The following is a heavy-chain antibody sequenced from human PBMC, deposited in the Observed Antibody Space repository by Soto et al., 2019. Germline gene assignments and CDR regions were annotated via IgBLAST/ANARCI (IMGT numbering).Heavy chain of an antibody. CDR3: ARDGSGFHWYFDV. D-gene: IGHD6-19*01. CDR2: TYYRSKWYY. Sequence: QVQLQQSGPGLVKPSQTLSLMCDISGDSVSSVTATWSWIRQSPSRGLEWLGRTYYRSKWYYDYAVSVKSRIVLTPDTSKNQLTLDLNSVTPEDTAVYFCARDGSGFHWYFDVWGRGTLVTVSS. V-gene: IGHV6-1*01. J-gene: IGHJ2*01. CDR1: GDSVSSVTAT.